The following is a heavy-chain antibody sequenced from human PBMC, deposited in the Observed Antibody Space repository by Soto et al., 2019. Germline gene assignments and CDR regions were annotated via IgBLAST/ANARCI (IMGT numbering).Heavy chain of an antibody. J-gene: IGHJ5*02. D-gene: IGHD2-2*01. V-gene: IGHV1-2*02. CDR2: ISTYSGNI. Sequence: QGHLVQSGPELKKPGASVKVSCKASGSNLTAHCINWVRQAPGHGLEWMGGISTYSGNISSRQKKHSRKFQGRLMMTADTSTDTASMELTSLQSDDTAIYYCATDRIYCSRSSVAALDLWGPGTLVTVSS. CDR1: GSNLTAHC. CDR3: ATDRIYCSRSSVAALDL.